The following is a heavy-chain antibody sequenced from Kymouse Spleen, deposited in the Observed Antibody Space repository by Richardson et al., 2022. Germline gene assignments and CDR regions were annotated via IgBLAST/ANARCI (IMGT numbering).Heavy chain of an antibody. Sequence: QVQLVESGGGVVQPGRSLRLSCAASGFTFSSYGMHWVRQAPGKGLEWVAVIWYDGSNKYYADSVKGRFTISRDNSKNTLYLQMNSLRAEDTAVYYCARDGTMVRGVFDYWGQGTLVTVSS. V-gene: IGHV3-33*01. D-gene: IGHD3-10*01. CDR2: IWYDGSNK. J-gene: IGHJ4*02. CDR1: GFTFSSYG. CDR3: ARDGTMVRGVFDY.